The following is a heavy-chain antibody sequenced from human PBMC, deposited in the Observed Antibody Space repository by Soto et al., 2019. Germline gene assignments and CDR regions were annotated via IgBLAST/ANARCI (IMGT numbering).Heavy chain of an antibody. V-gene: IGHV6-1*01. CDR3: ARGGLWIFGVVNADYYYYMDV. CDR1: GDSVSSNSAA. D-gene: IGHD3-3*01. CDR2: TYYRSKWYN. Sequence: KQSQTLSLTCAISGDSVSSNSAAWNWIRQSPSRGLEWLGRTYYRSKWYNDYAVSVKSRITINPDTSKNQFSLQLNSVTPEDTAVYYCARGGLWIFGVVNADYYYYMDVWGKGTTVTVSS. J-gene: IGHJ6*03.